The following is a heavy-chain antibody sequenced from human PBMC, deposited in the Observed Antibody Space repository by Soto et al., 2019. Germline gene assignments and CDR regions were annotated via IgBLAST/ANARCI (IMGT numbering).Heavy chain of an antibody. D-gene: IGHD6-13*01. CDR2: IFHSGST. Sequence: QVQLQESGPGLVKPSGTLSLTCAVSGVSISSNNWWSWVRQPPGKGLEWIGEIFHSGSTHYNPSFESRVTISVDKSKNQFSLKLTSVTGADTAVYFCAREPVEAPAGHYFDLWGQGTLGTVSS. CDR3: AREPVEAPAGHYFDL. V-gene: IGHV4-4*02. CDR1: GVSISSNNW. J-gene: IGHJ4*02.